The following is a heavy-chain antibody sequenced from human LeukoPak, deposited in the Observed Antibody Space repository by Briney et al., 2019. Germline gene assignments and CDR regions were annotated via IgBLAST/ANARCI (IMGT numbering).Heavy chain of an antibody. J-gene: IGHJ3*02. CDR3: ARVGDYHAFDI. Sequence: GGSLRLSCAASGFTFSSYSMNWVRQAPGKGLEWVSPISSSSSYIYYADSVKGRFTISRDNAKNSLYLQMNSLRAEDTAVYYCARVGDYHAFDIWGQGTMVTVSS. CDR1: GFTFSSYS. D-gene: IGHD4-17*01. V-gene: IGHV3-21*01. CDR2: ISSSSSYI.